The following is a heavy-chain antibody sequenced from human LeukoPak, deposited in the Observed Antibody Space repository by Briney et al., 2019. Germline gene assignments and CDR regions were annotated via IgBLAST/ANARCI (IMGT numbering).Heavy chain of an antibody. Sequence: PGGSLRLSCAASGFTFSNYWMSWVRQAPGKGLEWVANINHGGTEKFYVDSVKVRFTISRDKVKNSLYLQMNSLRVEDTAVYYCARDADLGTTITGGLDIWGQGTMVTVSS. CDR1: GFTFSNYW. CDR2: INHGGTEK. D-gene: IGHD5-24*01. CDR3: ARDADLGTTITGGLDI. J-gene: IGHJ3*02. V-gene: IGHV3-7*01.